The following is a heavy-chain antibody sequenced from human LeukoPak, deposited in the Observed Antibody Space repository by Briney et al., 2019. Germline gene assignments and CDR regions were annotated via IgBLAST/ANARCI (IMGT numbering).Heavy chain of an antibody. D-gene: IGHD4-17*01. CDR1: GFTFSSYA. J-gene: IGHJ3*02. Sequence: GGSLRLSCAASGFTFSSYAMHWVRQAPGKGLEWVAVISYDGSNKYYADSVKGRFTISRDNSKNTLYLQMNSLRAEDTAVYYCARLPQTCGDKLDAFDIWGQGTMVTVSS. CDR2: ISYDGSNK. V-gene: IGHV3-30-3*01. CDR3: ARLPQTCGDKLDAFDI.